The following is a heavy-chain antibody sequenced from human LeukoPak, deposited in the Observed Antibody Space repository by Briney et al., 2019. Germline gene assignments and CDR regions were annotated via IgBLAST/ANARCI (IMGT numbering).Heavy chain of an antibody. Sequence: ASVKVSCKASGYTFTSYDINWVRQATGQGLEWMGWMNPNSGNTGYAQKFQGRVTMTRNTSISTAYMELSSLRSKDTAVYYCVRGQRNYYDSSGYSPWGQGTLVTVSS. J-gene: IGHJ5*02. CDR1: GYTFTSYD. CDR2: MNPNSGNT. V-gene: IGHV1-8*01. D-gene: IGHD3-22*01. CDR3: VRGQRNYYDSSGYSP.